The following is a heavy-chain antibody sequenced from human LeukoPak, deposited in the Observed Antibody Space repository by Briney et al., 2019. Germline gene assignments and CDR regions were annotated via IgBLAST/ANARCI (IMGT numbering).Heavy chain of an antibody. CDR1: GYTFTGYY. CDR3: AKAGSRLFGVLIPLSFDY. J-gene: IGHJ4*02. Sequence: ASVKVSCKASGYTFTGYYMHWVRQAPGQGLEWMGWINPNSGGTNYAQKFQGRVTMTRDTSISTAYMELSRLRSDDTAVYYCAKAGSRLFGVLIPLSFDYWGQGTLITVSS. CDR2: INPNSGGT. D-gene: IGHD3-3*01. V-gene: IGHV1-2*02.